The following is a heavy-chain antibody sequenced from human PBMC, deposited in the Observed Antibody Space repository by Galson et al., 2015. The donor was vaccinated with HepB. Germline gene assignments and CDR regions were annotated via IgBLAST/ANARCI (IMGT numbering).Heavy chain of an antibody. CDR1: GGSISSYY. D-gene: IGHD3-10*01. CDR2: IYYSGST. CDR3: ARDHAGGCAFDI. Sequence: ETLSLPCPVSGGSISSYYWSWIRQPPGKGLEWIGYIYYSGSTNYNPSLKSRVTISVDTSKNQFSLKLSSVTAADTAVYYCARDHAGGCAFDIWGQGTMVTVSS. V-gene: IGHV4-59*01. J-gene: IGHJ3*02.